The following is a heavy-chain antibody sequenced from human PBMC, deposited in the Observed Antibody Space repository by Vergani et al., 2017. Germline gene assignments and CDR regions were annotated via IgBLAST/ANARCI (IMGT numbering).Heavy chain of an antibody. D-gene: IGHD2-21*01. CDR2: ISRSGGST. CDR3: AKPDCGGDCYRSEYFQH. Sequence: EVQLVESGGGLVQPGGSLRLSCAASGFTFSSYWMSWVRQAPGKGLEWVSAISRSGGSTYYADSVKGRLTISRDNSKNTLNLQMNSLRAEDTAVYYCAKPDCGGDCYRSEYFQHWGQGTLVTVSS. V-gene: IGHV3-23*04. CDR1: GFTFSSYW. J-gene: IGHJ1*01.